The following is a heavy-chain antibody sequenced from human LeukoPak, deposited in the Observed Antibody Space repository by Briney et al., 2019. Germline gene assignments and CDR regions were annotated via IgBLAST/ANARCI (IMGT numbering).Heavy chain of an antibody. CDR3: ARSPAAMVRGVIPRGYFDY. D-gene: IGHD3-10*01. CDR1: SYSINSGYY. J-gene: IGHJ4*02. Sequence: SETLSLTCTVSSYSINSGYYWGWIRQPPGKGLEWIGEINHSGSTNYNPSLKSRVTISVDTSKNQFSLKLSSVTAADTAVYYCARSPAAMVRGVIPRGYFDYWGQGTLVTVSS. CDR2: INHSGST. V-gene: IGHV4-38-2*02.